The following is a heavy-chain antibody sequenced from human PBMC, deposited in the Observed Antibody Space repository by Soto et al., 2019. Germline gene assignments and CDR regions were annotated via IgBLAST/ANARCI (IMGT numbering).Heavy chain of an antibody. V-gene: IGHV3-72*01. CDR1: GFIFSDHY. J-gene: IGHJ6*02. CDR2: IRKKANSYTT. CDR3: ARVQNSPSYNYVAMDV. Sequence: EVQLVESGGGLVQPGGSLRLSCAASGFIFSDHYMDWVRQAPGKGLEWVGRIRKKANSYTTQYAASVEGRFSISRDDSKNLLDVQMNSLKIKDTAVYFCARVQNSPSYNYVAMDVWGQGTTVTFSS.